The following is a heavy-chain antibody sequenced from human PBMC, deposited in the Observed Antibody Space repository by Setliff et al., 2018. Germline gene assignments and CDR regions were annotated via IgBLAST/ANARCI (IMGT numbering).Heavy chain of an antibody. D-gene: IGHD6-19*01. CDR1: GYSISSGNH. CDR2: IYRSGST. J-gene: IGHJ3*01. CDR3: ARHRRAVAAPGTFDF. Sequence: SETLSLTCTVSGYSISSGNHWGWIRQPPGRGLEWLGSIYRSGSTYNNPSLKSRVSISVDTSKNQYSLNLSSVTAADTAVYYCARHRRAVAAPGTFDFWGQGTKVTVSS. V-gene: IGHV4-38-2*02.